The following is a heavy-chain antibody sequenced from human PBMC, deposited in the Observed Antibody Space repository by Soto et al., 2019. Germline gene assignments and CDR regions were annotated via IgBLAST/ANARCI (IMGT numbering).Heavy chain of an antibody. D-gene: IGHD3-16*01. Sequence: EIQLLESGGELVQPGGSLRLSCAATGFSFMSYVMAWVRQAPGKGPEWVSSISGRSSGIFYSDSVKGRFTISRDNSQNTVYLQMDSLRVDDTAIYYCARVHYYYDIVAYYRSKGWFDPWGQGTLVTVSS. CDR3: ARVHYYYDIVAYYRSKGWFDP. CDR2: ISGRSSGI. CDR1: GFSFMSYV. J-gene: IGHJ5*02. V-gene: IGHV3-23*01.